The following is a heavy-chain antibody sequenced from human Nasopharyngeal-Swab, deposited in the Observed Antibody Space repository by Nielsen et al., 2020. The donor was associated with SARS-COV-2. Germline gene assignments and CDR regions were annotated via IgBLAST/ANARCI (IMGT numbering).Heavy chain of an antibody. CDR1: GGSISSYY. J-gene: IGHJ4*02. CDR2: INHRGST. V-gene: IGHV4-34*01. Sequence: SETLSLTCTVSGGSISSYYWSWIRQPPGKGLEWIGEINHRGSTNYNPSLKRRVTISVDTSKTQFSLKLSSVTAADTAVYYCALGGDFDYWGQGTLVTVSS. D-gene: IGHD3-16*01. CDR3: ALGGDFDY.